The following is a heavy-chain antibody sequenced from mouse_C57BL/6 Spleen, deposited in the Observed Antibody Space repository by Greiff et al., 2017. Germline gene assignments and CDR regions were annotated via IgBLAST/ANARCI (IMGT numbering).Heavy chain of an antibody. CDR1: GYAFTNYL. CDR3: AREGGYYGPFDY. CDR2: INPGSGGT. D-gene: IGHD1-1*01. Sequence: VQLQQSGAELVRPGTSVKVSCKASGYAFTNYLIEWVKQRPGQGLEWIGVINPGSGGTNYNEKFKGKATLTADKSSSTAYMQLSSLTSEDSAVYFCAREGGYYGPFDYWGQGTTLTVSS. V-gene: IGHV1-54*01. J-gene: IGHJ2*01.